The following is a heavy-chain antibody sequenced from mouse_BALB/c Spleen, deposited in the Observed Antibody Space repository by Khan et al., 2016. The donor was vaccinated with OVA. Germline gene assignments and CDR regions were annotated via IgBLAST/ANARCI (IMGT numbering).Heavy chain of an antibody. D-gene: IGHD1-1*01. CDR2: IWAGGST. CDR3: ARAFYYGAWFAY. CDR1: GFSVTNYG. J-gene: IGHJ3*01. Sequence: QVQLKESGPGLVAPSQTLSITCTVSGFSVTNYGVHWVRQPPGKGLEWLGVIWAGGSTNRNSALMSRLSISKDDSKSQVLLTMNSLQTDYTAIYYCARAFYYGAWFAYWGQGTLVTVSA. V-gene: IGHV2-9*02.